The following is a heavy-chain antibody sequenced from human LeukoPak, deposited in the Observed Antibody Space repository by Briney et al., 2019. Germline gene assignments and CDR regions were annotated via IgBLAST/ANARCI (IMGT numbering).Heavy chain of an antibody. V-gene: IGHV3-23*01. J-gene: IGHJ4*02. Sequence: GGSLRLSCAASGFTFSSYTMSWVRQAPGKGLEWVSAISGSGGSTYYADSVKGRFTISRDNSKNTLYLQMNSLRAEDTAVYYCAKPLKPAVAAFDYWGQGTLVTVSS. CDR3: AKPLKPAVAAFDY. CDR2: ISGSGGST. CDR1: GFTFSSYT. D-gene: IGHD6-19*01.